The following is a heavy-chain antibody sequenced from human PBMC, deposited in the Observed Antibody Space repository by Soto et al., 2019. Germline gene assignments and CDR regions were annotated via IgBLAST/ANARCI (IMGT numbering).Heavy chain of an antibody. D-gene: IGHD6-6*01. J-gene: IGHJ4*02. CDR2: ISPSGGNT. CDR3: AKERAARGIDY. CDR1: GFTFTNYA. Sequence: EVQLLESGGGLVQPGGSLRLSCAASGFTFTNYAMSWVRQAPGKGLEWVSTISPSGGNTYYADSVKGRFTISRDNSENTLYLQMTSLRAEDTAIYYCAKERAARGIDYWGQGTLVTVSS. V-gene: IGHV3-23*01.